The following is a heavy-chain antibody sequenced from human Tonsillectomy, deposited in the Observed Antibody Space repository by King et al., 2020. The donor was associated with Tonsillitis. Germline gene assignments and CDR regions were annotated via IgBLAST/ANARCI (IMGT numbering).Heavy chain of an antibody. J-gene: IGHJ4*02. CDR1: GFTFSSYA. Sequence: VQLVQSGGGLVQPGGSLRLSCAASGFTFSSYAMSWVRQAPGKGLEWVSAISGSGGSTYYADSVKRRFTISRDNSKNTLYLQMNSLRAEDTAVYYCAKDQLLQYYDSSGYYHTPWDYWGQGTLVTVSS. CDR2: ISGSGGST. V-gene: IGHV3-23*04. D-gene: IGHD3-22*01. CDR3: AKDQLLQYYDSSGYYHTPWDY.